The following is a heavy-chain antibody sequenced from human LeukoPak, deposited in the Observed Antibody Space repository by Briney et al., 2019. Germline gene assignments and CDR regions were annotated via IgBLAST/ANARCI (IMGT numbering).Heavy chain of an antibody. V-gene: IGHV3-33*01. J-gene: IGHJ4*02. CDR3: ARDLLFMGGLIYV. CDR1: GFTFSSYG. D-gene: IGHD3-16*01. Sequence: PGGSLRLSCAASGFTFSSYGMHWVRQAPGKGLEWVAVIWSDGSSKHYADSVKGRFTISRDYARSTLYLQMNSLRVEDTASYYCARDLLFMGGLIYVWGQGTLVTVSS. CDR2: IWSDGSSK.